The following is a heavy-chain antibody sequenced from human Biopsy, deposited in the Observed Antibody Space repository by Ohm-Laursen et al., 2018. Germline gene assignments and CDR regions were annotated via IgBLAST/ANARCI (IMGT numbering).Heavy chain of an antibody. V-gene: IGHV1-18*01. Sequence: VASVKVSCKASGYTFTSYGISWVRQAPGQGLEWLGWISTYNGNTNYAQKFRGRVTMTTDKPTSTAYVELRSLRSDDTAVYYCARTVDTVVVTPSDHWGQGTLVTVSS. CDR2: ISTYNGNT. J-gene: IGHJ4*02. CDR1: GYTFTSYG. CDR3: ARTVDTVVVTPSDH. D-gene: IGHD5-18*01.